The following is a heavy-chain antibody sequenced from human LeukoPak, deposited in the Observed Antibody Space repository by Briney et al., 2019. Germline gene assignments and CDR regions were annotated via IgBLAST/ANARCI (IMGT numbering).Heavy chain of an antibody. CDR1: GGSISSSSYY. D-gene: IGHD1-26*01. J-gene: IGHJ3*02. Sequence: PSETLSLTCTVSGGSISSSSYYWGWIRQPPGKGLGWIGSIYYSGSTYYNPSLKSRVTISVDTSKNQFSLKLSSVTAADTAVYYCARYSGSYPHDAFDIWGQGTMVTVSS. CDR2: IYYSGST. V-gene: IGHV4-39*07. CDR3: ARYSGSYPHDAFDI.